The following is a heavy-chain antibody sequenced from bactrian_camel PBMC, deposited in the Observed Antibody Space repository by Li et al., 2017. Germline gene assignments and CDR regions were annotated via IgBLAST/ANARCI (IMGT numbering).Heavy chain of an antibody. Sequence: HVQLVESGGGSVQPGGSLRLSCAAGYSYSVNCRAWFRQAPGKQREGVAAIVRGSHTDYHAAVKGRFTISQDSPKNTVYLQLNSLKPEDTAMYYCGAEAHNYLGSNYWGQGTQVTVS. CDR3: GAEAHNYLGSNY. CDR1: GYSYSVNC. CDR2: IVRGSHT. V-gene: IGHV3S53*01. D-gene: IGHD2*01. J-gene: IGHJ4*01.